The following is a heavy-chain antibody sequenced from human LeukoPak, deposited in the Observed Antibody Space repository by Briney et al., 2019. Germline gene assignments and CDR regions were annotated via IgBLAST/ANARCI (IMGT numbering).Heavy chain of an antibody. V-gene: IGHV3-33*05. CDR1: GFIFDTHD. D-gene: IGHD3-22*01. Sequence: GGSLRLSCGASGFIFDTHDMHWVRQAPGKGLEWVAVISHDGTKKYSADSVKGRFTISRDNSKNMLFLQMNSLRAEDTAVYYCARGDLAYYYDSSGFFDYWGQGTLVTVSS. J-gene: IGHJ4*02. CDR3: ARGDLAYYYDSSGFFDY. CDR2: ISHDGTKK.